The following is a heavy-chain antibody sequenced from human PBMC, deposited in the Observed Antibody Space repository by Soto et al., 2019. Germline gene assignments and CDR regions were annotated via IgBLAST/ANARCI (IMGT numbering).Heavy chain of an antibody. Sequence: SLRLSCAASGFTFSSYWMSWVRQAPGKGLEWVANIKQDGSEKYYVDSVKGRFTISRDNAKNSLYLQMNSLRAEDTAVYYCARAITIFGVVPGGSGMDVWGQGTTVTAP. CDR1: GFTFSSYW. CDR3: ARAITIFGVVPGGSGMDV. V-gene: IGHV3-7*05. CDR2: IKQDGSEK. J-gene: IGHJ6*02. D-gene: IGHD3-3*01.